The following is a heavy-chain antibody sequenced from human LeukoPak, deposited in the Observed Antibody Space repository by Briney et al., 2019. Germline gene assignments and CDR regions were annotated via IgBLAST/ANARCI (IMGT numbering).Heavy chain of an antibody. Sequence: GGSLRLSCAASGFNFRNHAMSWVRQASGQGLEWVSGISGSGGSTDYADSGKGRFTISRDNSKTTLYLQMNSLRAEDTAVYYCAKAMTSVVTPGASWGQGTLVTVSS. CDR3: AKAMTSVVTPGAS. V-gene: IGHV3-23*01. J-gene: IGHJ5*02. CDR2: ISGSGGST. D-gene: IGHD4-23*01. CDR1: GFNFRNHA.